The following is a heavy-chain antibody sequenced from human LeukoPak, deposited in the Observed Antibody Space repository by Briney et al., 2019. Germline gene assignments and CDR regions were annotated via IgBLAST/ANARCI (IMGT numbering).Heavy chain of an antibody. J-gene: IGHJ4*02. CDR3: TTFGIDWSLSY. V-gene: IGHV3-74*01. CDR1: GFIFSSWW. Sequence: PRGSLRLSCAASGFIFSSWWMIWFRRLPGKGLVSVSHINTDGSYIRYADSVKGRFTIPRDNAKNTPYLQMNSLRPEDTGVYYCTTFGIDWSLSYWGQGALVTVSS. D-gene: IGHD3-9*01. CDR2: INTDGSYI.